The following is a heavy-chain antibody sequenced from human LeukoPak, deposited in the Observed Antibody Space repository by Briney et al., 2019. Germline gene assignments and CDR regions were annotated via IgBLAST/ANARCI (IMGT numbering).Heavy chain of an antibody. D-gene: IGHD1-1*01. CDR1: DFTFSSYW. Sequence: GGSLRLSCAASDFTFSSYWMSWVRQAPGKGLEWVANINQDGSDERYMDSVRGRFTISRDNAKNSLSLHMDSLRAEDTAVYYCARVGYNWDDDGVDYWGQGTLVTVSS. J-gene: IGHJ4*02. CDR2: INQDGSDE. CDR3: ARVGYNWDDDGVDY. V-gene: IGHV3-7*01.